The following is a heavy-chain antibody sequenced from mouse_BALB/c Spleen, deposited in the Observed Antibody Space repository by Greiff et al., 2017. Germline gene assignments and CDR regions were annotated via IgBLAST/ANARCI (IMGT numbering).Heavy chain of an antibody. CDR3: NAGGYYDYLFAY. J-gene: IGHJ3*01. CDR1: GFNIKDYY. Sequence: EVKLVESGAELVRSGASVKLSCTASGFNIKDYYMHWVKQRPEQGLEWIGWIDPENGDTEYAPKFQGKATMTADTSSNTAYLQLSSLTSEDTAVYYCNAGGYYDYLFAYWGQGTLVTVSA. CDR2: IDPENGDT. D-gene: IGHD2-4*01. V-gene: IGHV14-4*02.